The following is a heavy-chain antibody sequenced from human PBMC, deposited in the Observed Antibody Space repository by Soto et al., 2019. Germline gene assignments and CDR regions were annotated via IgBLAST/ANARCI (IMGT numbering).Heavy chain of an antibody. J-gene: IGHJ6*02. Sequence: SETLSLTCTVSGGSISSGGYYWSWIRQHPGKGLEWIGYIYYSGSTYYNPSLKSRVTISVDTSKNQFSLKLSSVTAADTAVYYCAREGGNSGSHYYYYYGMDVWGQGTTVTVSS. CDR1: GGSISSGGYY. V-gene: IGHV4-31*03. D-gene: IGHD1-26*01. CDR3: AREGGNSGSHYYYYYGMDV. CDR2: IYYSGST.